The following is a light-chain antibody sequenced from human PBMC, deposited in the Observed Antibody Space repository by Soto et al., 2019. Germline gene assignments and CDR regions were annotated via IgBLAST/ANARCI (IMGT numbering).Light chain of an antibody. V-gene: IGKV1-5*01. Sequence: DIQMTQSPSTLSASVGDRVTITCRASQSISSWLAWYQQKPGKAPKLLIYDASSLESGVPSRFSGSGSGTEFTLTISSLQPDDFATHYCQQYNSYSPGYTFGQGTKLEIK. CDR3: QQYNSYSPGYT. CDR1: QSISSW. J-gene: IGKJ2*01. CDR2: DAS.